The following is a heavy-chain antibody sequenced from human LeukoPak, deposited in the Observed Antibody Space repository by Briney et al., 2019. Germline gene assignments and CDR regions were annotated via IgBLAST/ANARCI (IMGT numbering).Heavy chain of an antibody. Sequence: PSETLSLTCTVSGGSISSYYWSWIRQPAGKGLEWIGRIYTSGSTNYYPSLKGRVTMSVDTSKNQFSLKLSSVTAADTAVYYCARDSQGYCSGGSCSNYYYYGMDVWGQGTTVTVSS. J-gene: IGHJ6*02. CDR2: IYTSGST. CDR3: ARDSQGYCSGGSCSNYYYYGMDV. V-gene: IGHV4-4*07. D-gene: IGHD2-15*01. CDR1: GGSISSYY.